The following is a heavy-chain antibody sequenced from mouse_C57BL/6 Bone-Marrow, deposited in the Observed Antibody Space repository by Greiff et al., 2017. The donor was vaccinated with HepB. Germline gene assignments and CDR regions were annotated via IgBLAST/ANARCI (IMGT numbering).Heavy chain of an antibody. D-gene: IGHD2-2*01. CDR1: GYTFTDYY. Sequence: VQLQQSGAELVRPGASVKLSCKASGYTFTDYYINWVKQRPGQGLEWIARIYPGSGNTYYNEKFKGKATLTAEKSSSTAYMQLSSLTSEDSAVYFCARGNGSIFMDYWGQGTSVTVSS. V-gene: IGHV1-76*01. J-gene: IGHJ4*01. CDR2: IYPGSGNT. CDR3: ARGNGSIFMDY.